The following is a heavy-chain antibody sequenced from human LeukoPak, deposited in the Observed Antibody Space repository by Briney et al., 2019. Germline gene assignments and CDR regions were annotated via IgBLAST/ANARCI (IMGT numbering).Heavy chain of an antibody. D-gene: IGHD3-16*01. Sequence: ASVKVFCKASGYTFTRYGISWVRQAPGQGLEWMGYIITYNGNTNYAQKLQGRVTMTTDTSTSTAYMELRSLRSDDTAVYYCARDTKRSRARWENLGIDPWGQGTLVTVSS. CDR3: ARDTKRSRARWENLGIDP. V-gene: IGHV1-18*01. CDR2: IITYNGNT. CDR1: GYTFTRYG. J-gene: IGHJ5*02.